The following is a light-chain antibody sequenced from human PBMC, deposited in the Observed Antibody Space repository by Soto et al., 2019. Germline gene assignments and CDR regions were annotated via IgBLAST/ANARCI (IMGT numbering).Light chain of an antibody. CDR2: DVS. CDR1: SSDVGGYNY. J-gene: IGLJ3*02. Sequence: QSVLTQPASVSGSPGQSITISCTGTSSDVGGYNYVSWYQQHPGKAPKLMIYDVSNRPSGVSTRFSGSKCGNTASLTISGLQAEDEADYYCSSYTSSSTRVFGGGTKLTVL. CDR3: SSYTSSSTRV. V-gene: IGLV2-14*03.